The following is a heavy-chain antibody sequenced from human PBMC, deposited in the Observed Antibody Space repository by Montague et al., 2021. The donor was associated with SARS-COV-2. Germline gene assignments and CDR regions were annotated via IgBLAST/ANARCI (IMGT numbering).Heavy chain of an antibody. Sequence: TLSLTCTVSGGSISSDYYYWSWIRQHPGKGLEWIGYVYYSWXTXYXXXXKXRVTISVYTSKTQFSLKLNSVTAADTAVYYCAKIREQLVRRWFDPWGQGTLVTVSS. CDR3: AKIREQLVRRWFDP. CDR1: GGSISSDYYY. CDR2: VYYSWXT. J-gene: IGHJ5*02. V-gene: IGHV4-31*03. D-gene: IGHD6-13*01.